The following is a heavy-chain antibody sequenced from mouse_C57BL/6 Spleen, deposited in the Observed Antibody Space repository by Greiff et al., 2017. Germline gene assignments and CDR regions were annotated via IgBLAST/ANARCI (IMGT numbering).Heavy chain of an antibody. D-gene: IGHD1-1*01. V-gene: IGHV2-5*01. CDR2: IWRGGST. Sequence: QVQLQQSGPGLVQPSQSLSITCTVSGFSLTSYGVHWVRQSPGKGLEWLGVIWRGGSTDYNAAFMSRLSITKDNSKSQVFFKMNSLQADDTAIYYCAKNTGAHYADYAMDYWGQGTSVTVSS. J-gene: IGHJ4*01. CDR3: AKNTGAHYADYAMDY. CDR1: GFSLTSYG.